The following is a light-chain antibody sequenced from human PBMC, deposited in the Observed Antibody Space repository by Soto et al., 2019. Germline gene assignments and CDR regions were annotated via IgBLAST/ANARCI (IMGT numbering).Light chain of an antibody. CDR1: QRISGW. J-gene: IGKJ5*01. CDR2: AAS. V-gene: IGKV1-12*01. CDR3: QQANSFPIT. Sequence: DIQMTQSPSTLSASVGATVTITCRASQRISGWLAWYQQKPGKAPKVLIYAASSLQSGVPSRFSGSGSGTDFTLTISSLQPEDFATYYCQQANSFPITFGQGTRLEIK.